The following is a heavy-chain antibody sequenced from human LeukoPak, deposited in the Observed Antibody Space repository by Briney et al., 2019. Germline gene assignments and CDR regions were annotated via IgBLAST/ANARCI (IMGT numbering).Heavy chain of an antibody. CDR3: ATQTLAVAGSDAFDI. CDR1: GYSISSGYY. Sequence: SETLSLTCIVSGYSISSGYYWGWIRQPPGKGLEWIGSIYHSGSTYFNPSLKSRVTISVDTSKNQFSLKLSSVTAADTAVYYCATQTLAVAGSDAFDIWGQGTMVTVSS. V-gene: IGHV4-38-2*02. J-gene: IGHJ3*02. CDR2: IYHSGST. D-gene: IGHD6-19*01.